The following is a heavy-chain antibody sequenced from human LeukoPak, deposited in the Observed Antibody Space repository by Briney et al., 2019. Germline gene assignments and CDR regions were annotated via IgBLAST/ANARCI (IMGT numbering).Heavy chain of an antibody. D-gene: IGHD3-3*01. Sequence: SETLSLTCAVYGGSFSGYYWSWIRQPPGKGLEWIGEINHSGSTNYNPSLKSRVTISVDTSKNQFSLKLSSVTAADTAVYYCASGRRMYFLKWPGYNWFDPWGQGTLVTVSS. CDR3: ASGRRMYFLKWPGYNWFDP. J-gene: IGHJ5*02. V-gene: IGHV4-34*01. CDR2: INHSGST. CDR1: GGSFSGYY.